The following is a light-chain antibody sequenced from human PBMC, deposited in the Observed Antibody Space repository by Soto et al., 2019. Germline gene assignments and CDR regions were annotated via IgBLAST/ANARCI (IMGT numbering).Light chain of an antibody. CDR3: QTWGTGSANVV. J-gene: IGLJ7*01. CDR2: VNSGGSH. Sequence: QPVLTQSPSASASLGASVKLTCTLSSGHSNYAIAWHQQQPEKGPRYLMKVNSGGSHIKGDGIPDRFSGSSSGAERYLFISSLQSEDEADYYCQTWGTGSANVVFGGGTQLTVL. CDR1: SGHSNYA. V-gene: IGLV4-69*01.